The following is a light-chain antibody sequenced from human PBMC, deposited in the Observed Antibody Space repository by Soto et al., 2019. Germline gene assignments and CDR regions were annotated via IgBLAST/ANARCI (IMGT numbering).Light chain of an antibody. CDR1: QSVSSN. J-gene: IGKJ5*01. CDR2: GTS. V-gene: IGKV3-15*01. CDR3: QQYDNKPPIT. Sequence: EIVMTQSPATLSVSPGERATLSCRASQSVSSNLAWYQQKPGQAPRLLIYGTSTRATGIPDRFSGSGSGTEFSLTISNLQSEDFAVYHCQQYDNKPPITFGQGTRLEIK.